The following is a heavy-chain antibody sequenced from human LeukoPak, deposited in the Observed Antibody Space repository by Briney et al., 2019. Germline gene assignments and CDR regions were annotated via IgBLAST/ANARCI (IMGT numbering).Heavy chain of an antibody. Sequence: GGSLRLSCAASGFTFSSYSMNWVRQAPGKGLEWASSISSSSSYIYYADSVKGRFTISRDNAKNSLYLQMNSLRAEDTAVYYCARDPPDSSSWYGDYWGQGTLVTVSS. CDR3: ARDPPDSSSWYGDY. D-gene: IGHD6-13*01. CDR1: GFTFSSYS. CDR2: ISSSSSYI. J-gene: IGHJ4*02. V-gene: IGHV3-21*01.